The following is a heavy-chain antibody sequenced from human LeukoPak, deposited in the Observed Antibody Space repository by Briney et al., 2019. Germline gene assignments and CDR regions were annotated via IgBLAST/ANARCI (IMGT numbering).Heavy chain of an antibody. Sequence: SETLSLTCTVSGGSISSYYWSWIRQPPGKGLEWIGYIYYSGSTNYNPSLKSRVTISVDKSKNQFSLKLNSVTAADTAVYYCARDRVLRYFDWLSRTGFDYWGQGTLVTVSS. V-gene: IGHV4-59*12. J-gene: IGHJ4*02. CDR2: IYYSGST. CDR1: GGSISSYY. D-gene: IGHD3-9*01. CDR3: ARDRVLRYFDWLSRTGFDY.